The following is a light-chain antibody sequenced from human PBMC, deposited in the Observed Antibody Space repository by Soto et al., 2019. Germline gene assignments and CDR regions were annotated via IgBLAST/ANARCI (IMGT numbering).Light chain of an antibody. Sequence: DIQMTQSPSSLSASVGDRVTITCRAGQSISTNLNWYQQKSGKAPKLLIYAASTLQSGVPSTFSGSGSGTDFTLTISSLQPEDFATYFCQQCYGTPLTFGGGTKVDIK. J-gene: IGKJ4*01. V-gene: IGKV1-39*01. CDR1: QSISTN. CDR3: QQCYGTPLT. CDR2: AAS.